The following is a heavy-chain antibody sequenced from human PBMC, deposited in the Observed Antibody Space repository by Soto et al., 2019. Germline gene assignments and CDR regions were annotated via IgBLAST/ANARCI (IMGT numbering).Heavy chain of an antibody. Sequence: ASVKVSCKASGYTFTSYDINWVRQATGQGLEWMGWMNPNSGNTGYAQKFQGRVTMTRNTSISTAYMELSSLRSEETAVYYCARVVPPLKAYCGGDCLNWFDPWGQGTLVTVSS. CDR2: MNPNSGNT. CDR1: GYTFTSYD. J-gene: IGHJ5*02. D-gene: IGHD2-21*01. V-gene: IGHV1-8*01. CDR3: ARVVPPLKAYCGGDCLNWFDP.